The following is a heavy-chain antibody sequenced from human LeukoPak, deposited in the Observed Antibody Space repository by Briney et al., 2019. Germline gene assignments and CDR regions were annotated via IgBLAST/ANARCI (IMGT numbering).Heavy chain of an antibody. Sequence: GGSLRLSCAVSGFTISNTEMSWVRQVPGKGPEWVLVSYSGGTTYYADSVKGRFTISRDISKNTVDLQMNSLRVEDTAVYHCRGWLRCFDMWGEARMVTVSS. CDR1: GFTISNTE. J-gene: IGHJ3*02. CDR2: SYSGGTT. V-gene: IGHV3-53*01. D-gene: IGHD6-19*01. CDR3: RGWLRCFDM.